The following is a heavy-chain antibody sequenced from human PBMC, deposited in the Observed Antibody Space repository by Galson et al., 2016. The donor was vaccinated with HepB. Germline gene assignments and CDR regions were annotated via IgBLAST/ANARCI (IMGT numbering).Heavy chain of an antibody. Sequence: SLRLSCAASGFTFSRYWMHWIRQAPGKGLVWVSRGNSDGGSTAYADLVKGRFTVTRDNAKNMMYLQMNSLRVEDTAIYYCTGSIGATAPFDYWGQGTLVTVSS. V-gene: IGHV3-74*01. CDR3: TGSIGATAPFDY. CDR2: GNSDGGST. D-gene: IGHD6-13*01. J-gene: IGHJ4*02. CDR1: GFTFSRYW.